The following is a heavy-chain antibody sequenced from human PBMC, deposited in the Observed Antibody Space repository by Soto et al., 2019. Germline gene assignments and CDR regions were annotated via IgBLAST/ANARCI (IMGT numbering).Heavy chain of an antibody. CDR2: INHSGST. J-gene: IGHJ4*02. CDR1: GGSFSGYY. V-gene: IGHV4-34*01. CDR3: AILVLGYCSSTSCPRRYFDY. Sequence: QVQLQQWGAGLLKPSETLSLTCAVYGGSFSGYYWSWIRQPPGKGLEWIGEINHSGSTNYNPSLKSRVTISVDPSKNQFSLKLSSVTAADTAVYYCAILVLGYCSSTSCPRRYFDYWGQGTLVTVSS. D-gene: IGHD2-2*01.